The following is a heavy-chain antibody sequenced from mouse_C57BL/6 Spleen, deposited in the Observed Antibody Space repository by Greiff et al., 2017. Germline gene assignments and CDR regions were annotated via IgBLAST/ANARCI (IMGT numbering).Heavy chain of an antibody. CDR1: GYTFTDYY. CDR3: ARRDGYCDFAY. CDR2: INPNNGGT. J-gene: IGHJ3*01. V-gene: IGHV1-26*01. D-gene: IGHD2-3*01. Sequence: EVQLQQSGPELVMPGASVKISCKASGYTFTDYYMNWVKQSHGKSLEWIGDINPNNGGTSYNQKFKGKATLTVDKSSSTAYMELRSLTSEDSAVYSCARRDGYCDFAYWGQGTLVTVSA.